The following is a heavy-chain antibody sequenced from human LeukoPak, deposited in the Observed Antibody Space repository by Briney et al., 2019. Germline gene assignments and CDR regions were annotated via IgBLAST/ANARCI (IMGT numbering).Heavy chain of an antibody. D-gene: IGHD3-16*01. CDR1: EFTFSTYT. J-gene: IGHJ4*02. CDR2: ISSGSSSI. CDR3: ASRIDYHFDY. Sequence: GGSLRLSCSASEFTFSTYTMNWVRQAPGKGLEWVSSISSGSSSIYYADSVKGRFTISRDNAKNSLYLQMNSLRAEDTAVYYCASRIDYHFDYWGQGTLVTVSS. V-gene: IGHV3-21*01.